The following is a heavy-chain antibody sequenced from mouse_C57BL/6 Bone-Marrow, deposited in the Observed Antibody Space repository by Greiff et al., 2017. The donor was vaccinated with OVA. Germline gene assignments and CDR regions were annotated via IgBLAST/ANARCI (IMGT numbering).Heavy chain of an antibody. CDR1: GFTFSDYG. D-gene: IGHD1-1*01. CDR2: ISSGSSTI. CDR3: AKEFLHYYGSSLDY. J-gene: IGHJ2*01. V-gene: IGHV5-17*01. Sequence: EVQLQESGGGLVKPGGSLKLSCAASGFTFSDYGMHWVRQAPEKGLEWVAYISSGSSTIYYADTVKGRFTISRDNAKNTLFLQMTSLRSEDTAMYYCAKEFLHYYGSSLDYWGQGTTLTVSS.